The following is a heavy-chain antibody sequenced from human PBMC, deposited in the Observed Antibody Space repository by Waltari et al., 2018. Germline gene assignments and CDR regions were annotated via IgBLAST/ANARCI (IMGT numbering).Heavy chain of an antibody. D-gene: IGHD2-15*01. V-gene: IGHV3-13*01. Sequence: EVQLVESGGGLVQPGGSLSLSCAASGFTFSSNDMNWVRQAKGKGLEWVSAISSTGDTYYAASVRGRFTISRENAQRSVYLQMNSLRAGDTALYYCATISSVAIHWGQGTTVTVSS. CDR2: ISSTGDT. CDR3: ATISSVAIH. CDR1: GFTFSSND. J-gene: IGHJ6*02.